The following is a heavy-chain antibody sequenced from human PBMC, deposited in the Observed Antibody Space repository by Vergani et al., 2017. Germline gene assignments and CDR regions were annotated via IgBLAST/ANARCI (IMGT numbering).Heavy chain of an antibody. Sequence: QVQLQESGPGVVKPSQTLSLTFAVSGGSISSGDHCWTWIRQRPGKGLEWIGYIFYSGTTYDNPSLRSRLTISVDTSQNQFSLKLRSVTAADTAVYYCARVGTQEPATSHFYDMDVWGKGTTVVVSS. CDR3: ARVGTQEPATSHFYDMDV. CDR2: IFYSGTT. CDR1: GGSISSGDHC. J-gene: IGHJ6*03. D-gene: IGHD6-25*01. V-gene: IGHV4-31*11.